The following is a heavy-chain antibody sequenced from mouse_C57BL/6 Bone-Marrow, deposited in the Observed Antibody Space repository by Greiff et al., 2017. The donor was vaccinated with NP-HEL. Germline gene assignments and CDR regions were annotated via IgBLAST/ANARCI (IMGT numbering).Heavy chain of an antibody. D-gene: IGHD1-1*01. CDR1: GYTFTDYN. J-gene: IGHJ3*01. CDR2: INPNNGGT. V-gene: IGHV1-18*01. CDR3: ARSPYYYGSRGGFAY. Sequence: VQLKQSGPELVKPGASVKIPCKASGYTFTDYNMDWVKQSHGKSLEWIGDINPNNGGTIYNQKFKGKATLTVDKSSSTAYMELRSLTSEDTAVYYCARSPYYYGSRGGFAYWGQGTLVTVSA.